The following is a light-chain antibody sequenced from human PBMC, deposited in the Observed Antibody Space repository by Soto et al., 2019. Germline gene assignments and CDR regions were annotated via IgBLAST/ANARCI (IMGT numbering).Light chain of an antibody. CDR1: QDIRHY. V-gene: IGKV1-33*01. J-gene: IGKJ3*01. CDR3: YQHDKYRLSFT. Sequence: DIQMTQSPSSLSASVGDRVTITCQASQDIRHYLTWYQQKPEKDPKLPIYAASHLETGVTSRFSGIRAGTSVTFSTSTLHPDDIATYDCYQHDKYRLSFTFGHGTKVNMK. CDR2: AAS.